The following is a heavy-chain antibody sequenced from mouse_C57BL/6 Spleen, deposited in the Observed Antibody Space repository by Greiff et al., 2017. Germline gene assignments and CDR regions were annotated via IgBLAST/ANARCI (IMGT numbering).Heavy chain of an antibody. CDR2: IDPENGAT. Sequence: EVQLVESGAELVRPGASVKLSCTASGFNIKDDYMHWVKQRPEQGLEWIGWIDPENGATEYASKFQGKATITADTSSNTAYLQLSSLTSEDTAVYYCTTYTTVVVDYWGQGTTLTVSS. J-gene: IGHJ2*01. D-gene: IGHD1-1*01. CDR3: TTYTTVVVDY. CDR1: GFNIKDDY. V-gene: IGHV14-4*01.